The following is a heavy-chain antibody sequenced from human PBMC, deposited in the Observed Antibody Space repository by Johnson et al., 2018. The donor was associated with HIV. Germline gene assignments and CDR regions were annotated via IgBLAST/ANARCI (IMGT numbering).Heavy chain of an antibody. J-gene: IGHJ3*02. Sequence: WVRQAPGKGLEWVAVISYVGTNEDFADSVKGRFTISRDNSKNTLYLQMNSLRAEDTAVYYCAKSGYSGSYDRMGAFDIWGQGTMVTVSS. V-gene: IGHV3-33*06. CDR2: ISYVGTNE. CDR3: AKSGYSGSYDRMGAFDI. D-gene: IGHD1-26*01.